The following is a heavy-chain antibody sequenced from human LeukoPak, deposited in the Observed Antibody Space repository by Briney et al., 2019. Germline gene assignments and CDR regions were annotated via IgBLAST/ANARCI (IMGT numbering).Heavy chain of an antibody. CDR1: GYTLTGYY. V-gene: IGHV1-2*02. CDR3: ARDSLPVWELPKSKWGAFDI. J-gene: IGHJ3*02. D-gene: IGHD1-26*01. CDR2: INPNSGGT. Sequence: GASVKVSCKASGYTLTGYYMHWVRQAPGQGLEWMGWINPNSGGTNYAQKFQGRVTMTRDTSISTAYMELSRLRSDDTAVYYCARDSLPVWELPKSKWGAFDIWGQGTMVTVSS.